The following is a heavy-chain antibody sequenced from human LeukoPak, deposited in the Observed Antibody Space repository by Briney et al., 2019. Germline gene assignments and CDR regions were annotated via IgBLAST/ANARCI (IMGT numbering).Heavy chain of an antibody. V-gene: IGHV1-8*01. D-gene: IGHD2-2*01. CDR3: ARVFGDIVVVPAAIRGTDYYYYYMDV. J-gene: IGHJ6*03. CDR1: GYTFTSYD. Sequence: GASVKVSCKASGYTFTSYDINWVRQATGQGLEWMGWMNPNSGNTGYAQKFQGRVTMTRNTSISAAYMELSSLRSEDTAVYYCARVFGDIVVVPAAIRGTDYYYYYMDVWGKGTTVTVSS. CDR2: MNPNSGNT.